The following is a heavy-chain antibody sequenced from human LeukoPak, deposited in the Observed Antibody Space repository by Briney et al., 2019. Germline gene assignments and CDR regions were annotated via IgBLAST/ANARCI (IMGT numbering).Heavy chain of an antibody. D-gene: IGHD5-12*01. CDR1: GFTFSSYS. CDR2: ISSSSSTI. Sequence: GGSLRLSCAASGFTFSSYSMNWVRQAPGKGLEWVSYISSSSSTIYYADSVKGRFTISRDHAKNSLYLQMNSLRAEDTAVYYCARERRYSGYDVFDYWGQGTLVTVSS. J-gene: IGHJ4*02. V-gene: IGHV3-48*04. CDR3: ARERRYSGYDVFDY.